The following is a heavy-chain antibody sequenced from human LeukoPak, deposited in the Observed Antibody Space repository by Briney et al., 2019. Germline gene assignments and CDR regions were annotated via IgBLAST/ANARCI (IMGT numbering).Heavy chain of an antibody. Sequence: SGPTLVKPTPTPTLTCTFSGVSLSDTAVGVHWIRRPPRKALEWLALVYWNDDNKYSPSLRSRLTVTKDSSKNQVVLTMTNMDPVDTATYYCTHSSGWTTDFWGQGILVTVSS. CDR2: VYWNDDN. V-gene: IGHV2-5*01. D-gene: IGHD6-19*01. CDR1: GVSLSDTAVG. CDR3: THSSGWTTDF. J-gene: IGHJ4*02.